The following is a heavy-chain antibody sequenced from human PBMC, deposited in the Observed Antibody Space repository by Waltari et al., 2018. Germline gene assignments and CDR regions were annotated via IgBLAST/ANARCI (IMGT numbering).Heavy chain of an antibody. CDR2: INPNSGGT. D-gene: IGHD5-18*01. Sequence: QVQLVQSGAEVKKPGASVKVSCKASGYTFTGYSMPWVRQAPGQGLEWMGRINPNSGGTNYAQKFQGRVTMTRDTSISTAYMELSRLRSDDTAVYYCARAQLPDTAMVLVDYWGQGTLVTVSS. J-gene: IGHJ4*02. V-gene: IGHV1-2*06. CDR1: GYTFTGYS. CDR3: ARAQLPDTAMVLVDY.